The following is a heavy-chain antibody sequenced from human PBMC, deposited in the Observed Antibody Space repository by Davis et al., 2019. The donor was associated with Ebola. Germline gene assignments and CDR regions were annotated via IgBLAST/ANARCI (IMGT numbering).Heavy chain of an antibody. Sequence: GGSLRLSCAASGFTFSSYSMSWVRQAPGKGLEWVSSISSDSDYIYYADSAKGRFTISRDNSKNTLYLQMNSLRAEDTAVYYCARSNPEYYYDSSGYSAYWYFDLWGRGTLVTVSS. CDR3: ARSNPEYYYDSSGYSAYWYFDL. D-gene: IGHD3-22*01. CDR2: ISSDSDYI. CDR1: GFTFSSYS. J-gene: IGHJ2*01. V-gene: IGHV3-21*04.